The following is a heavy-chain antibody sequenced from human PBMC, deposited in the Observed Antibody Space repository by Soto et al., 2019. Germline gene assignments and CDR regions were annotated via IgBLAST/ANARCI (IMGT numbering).Heavy chain of an antibody. V-gene: IGHV4-39*01. CDR1: GDSIISSDFY. Sequence: SETLSLTCTVSGDSIISSDFYWGWVRQPPGKGLEWIVSIFYLGSSYYNPSLKSRVTMSVDTSKNQFSLRLRSVTAADTALYFCARHSLALRKNNWFDPWGQGIMVTVSS. CDR2: IFYLGSS. J-gene: IGHJ5*02. D-gene: IGHD3-3*02. CDR3: ARHSLALRKNNWFDP.